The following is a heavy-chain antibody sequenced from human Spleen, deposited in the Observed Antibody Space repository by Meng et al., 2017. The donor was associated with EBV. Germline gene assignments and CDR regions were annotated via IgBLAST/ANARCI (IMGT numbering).Heavy chain of an antibody. CDR3: ARPFPSWQSPRLDPFGA. CDR2: VHYTGST. D-gene: IGHD6-19*01. CDR1: GDSISSFYY. Sequence: QLHVRRSVPGLVNPSETLSLTGTVSGDSISSFYYWGWIRQPPGRGLEWIGSVHYTGSTYYSPSLKSRVTVSVDTSKNQFSLRLTSVTAADTAVYYCARPFPSWQSPRLDPFGAWGQGTLVTVSS. V-gene: IGHV4-39*01. J-gene: IGHJ5*02.